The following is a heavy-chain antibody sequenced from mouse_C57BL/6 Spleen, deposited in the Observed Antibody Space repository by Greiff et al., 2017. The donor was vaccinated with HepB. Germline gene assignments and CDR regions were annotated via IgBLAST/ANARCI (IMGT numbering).Heavy chain of an antibody. CDR2: IYPGGGYT. D-gene: IGHD3-2*02. V-gene: IGHV1-63*01. J-gene: IGHJ4*01. CDR3: ARSGGTAQALYYYAMDY. CDR1: GYTFTNYW. Sequence: QVQLQQSGAELVRPGTSVKMSCKASGYTFTNYWIGWAKQRPGHGLEWIGDIYPGGGYTNYNEKFKGKATLTADKSSSTAYMQFSSLTSEDSAIYYCARSGGTAQALYYYAMDYWGQGTSVTVSS.